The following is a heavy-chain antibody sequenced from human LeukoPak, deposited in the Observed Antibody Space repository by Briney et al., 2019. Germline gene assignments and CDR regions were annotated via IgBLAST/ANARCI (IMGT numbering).Heavy chain of an antibody. J-gene: IGHJ4*02. CDR1: GFTFSSYG. CDR2: ISYDGSNK. CDR3: AAVVAATSFDY. V-gene: IGHV3-30*03. Sequence: PGRSLRLSCAASGFTFSSYGMHWVRQAPGKGLEWVAVISYDGSNKYYADSVKGRLTISRDNSKNTLYLQMNSLRAEDTAVYYCAAVVAATSFDYWGQGTLVTVSS. D-gene: IGHD2-15*01.